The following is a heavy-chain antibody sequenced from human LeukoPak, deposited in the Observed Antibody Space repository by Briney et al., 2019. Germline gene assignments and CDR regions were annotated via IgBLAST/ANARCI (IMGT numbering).Heavy chain of an antibody. CDR1: GYTFTSYD. Sequence: GASVKVSCKASGYTFTSYDINWVRQATGQGLEWMGWMNPNSGNTGYARKFQGRVTMTRNTSISTAYMELSSLRSEDTAVYYCAISRYGSGSYYLGDYWGQGTLVTVSS. CDR3: AISRYGSGSYYLGDY. V-gene: IGHV1-8*01. CDR2: MNPNSGNT. D-gene: IGHD3-10*01. J-gene: IGHJ4*02.